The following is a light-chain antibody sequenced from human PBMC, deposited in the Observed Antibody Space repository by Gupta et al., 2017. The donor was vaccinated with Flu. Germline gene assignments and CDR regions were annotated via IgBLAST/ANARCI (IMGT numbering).Light chain of an antibody. Sequence: DIQMTQSPSSLSASVGDRVTITCQASQDIRNYLNWYQQKPGKAPKLLIYGASNLETGVPSRFSGSGSGTDFTFTISSLQPEDIATYYCQQYDNVPPNSFGQGTRLEMK. V-gene: IGKV1-33*01. J-gene: IGKJ2*03. CDR2: GAS. CDR3: QQYDNVPPNS. CDR1: QDIRNY.